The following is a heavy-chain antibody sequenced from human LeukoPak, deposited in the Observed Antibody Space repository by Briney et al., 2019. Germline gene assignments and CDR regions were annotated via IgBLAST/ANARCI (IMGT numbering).Heavy chain of an antibody. D-gene: IGHD3-10*01. CDR1: GFTFSSHA. CDR2: ISGSGGST. V-gene: IGHV3-23*01. J-gene: IGHJ6*02. Sequence: PGGSLRLSCAASGFTFSSHAMSWVRQAPGKGLEWVSAISGSGGSTYYADSVKGRFTISRDNSKNTLYLQMNSLRAEDTAVYYCAKDRRPGGYGSGSYYFKVRRDYYGMDVWGQGTTVTVSS. CDR3: AKDRRPGGYGSGSYYFKVRRDYYGMDV.